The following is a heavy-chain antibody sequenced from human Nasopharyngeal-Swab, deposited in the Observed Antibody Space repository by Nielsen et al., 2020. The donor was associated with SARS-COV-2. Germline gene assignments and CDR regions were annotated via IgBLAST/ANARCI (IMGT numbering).Heavy chain of an antibody. CDR2: IKSKTDGGTT. Sequence: WIRQPPGKGLEWVGRIKSKTDGGTTDYAAPVKGRFTISRDDSKNTLYLQMNSLKTEDTAVYHCTTDHERAMTVWGQGALVAVSS. CDR3: TTDHERAMTV. D-gene: IGHD2-21*02. J-gene: IGHJ4*02. V-gene: IGHV3-15*01.